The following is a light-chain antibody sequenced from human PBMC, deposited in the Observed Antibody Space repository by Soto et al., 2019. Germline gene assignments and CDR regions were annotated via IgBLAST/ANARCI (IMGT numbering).Light chain of an antibody. CDR1: QGISSY. Sequence: DIQLTQSPSFLSASVGDRVTITCRASQGISSYLAWYQQKPGKAPKLLIYAASTLQSGVPSRFSGSGSGTEFTLPISSLQPEDFASYYCQQLFSYPLFTFGPGTKVDIK. CDR3: QQLFSYPLFT. J-gene: IGKJ3*01. CDR2: AAS. V-gene: IGKV1-9*01.